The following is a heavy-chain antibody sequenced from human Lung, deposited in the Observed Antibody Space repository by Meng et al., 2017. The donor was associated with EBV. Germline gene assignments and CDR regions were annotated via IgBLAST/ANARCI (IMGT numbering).Heavy chain of an antibody. J-gene: IGHJ5*02. CDR2: IYYSGST. CDR1: GGSISSGNHY. V-gene: IGHV4-31*03. CDR3: ARTNYGDYNWFDP. Sequence: QGKLQESGPGLVKPSQTSSLTCTVSGGSISSGNHYWSWIRQHPGKGLEYIGYIYYSGSTYYNPSLRSRVAISIDTSKNQFSLKLTSVTAADTAVYFCARTNYGDYNWFDPWGQGTLVTVSS. D-gene: IGHD4-17*01.